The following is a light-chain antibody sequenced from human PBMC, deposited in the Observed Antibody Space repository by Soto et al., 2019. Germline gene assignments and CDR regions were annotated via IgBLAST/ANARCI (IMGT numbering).Light chain of an antibody. Sequence: EVVLTQSPGTLSFSPGGRASPSCRASQSVGSNLAWYQQKPDQAPRLLIYGASSRATGIPDRFSGSGSGTDFTLTISRLEPEDFSVYYCHQYGTAPLTFGPGTKVDI. CDR1: QSVGSN. CDR2: GAS. J-gene: IGKJ3*01. CDR3: HQYGTAPLT. V-gene: IGKV3-20*01.